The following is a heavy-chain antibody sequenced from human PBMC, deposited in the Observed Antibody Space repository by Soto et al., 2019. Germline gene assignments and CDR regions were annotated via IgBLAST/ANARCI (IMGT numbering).Heavy chain of an antibody. Sequence: GGSLRLSCAASGFTFSSYAMSWVRQAPGKGLEWVSAISGSGGSTYYADSVKGRFTISRDNSKNTLYLQMNSLRAEDTAVYYCAKAVLPPAAAAGTFDYWGKETLVTVPS. J-gene: IGHJ4*02. CDR3: AKAVLPPAAAAGTFDY. D-gene: IGHD6-13*01. V-gene: IGHV3-23*01. CDR1: GFTFSSYA. CDR2: ISGSGGST.